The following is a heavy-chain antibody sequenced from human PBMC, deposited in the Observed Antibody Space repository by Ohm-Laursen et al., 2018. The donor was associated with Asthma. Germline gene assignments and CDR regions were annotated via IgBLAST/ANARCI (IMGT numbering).Heavy chain of an antibody. V-gene: IGHV3-7*01. J-gene: IGHJ6*02. CDR1: GFTFSSYS. D-gene: IGHD3-3*01. CDR2: INPDGRET. CDR3: ARSWYYDFWSGYYLYGMDV. Sequence: GSLRLSCSASGFTFSSYSMNWVRQAPGKGLEWVANINPDGRETRHVDSVKGRFTISRDNAKNTLYLQMNSLRAEDTAVYYCARSWYYDFWSGYYLYGMDVWGQGTTVTVSS.